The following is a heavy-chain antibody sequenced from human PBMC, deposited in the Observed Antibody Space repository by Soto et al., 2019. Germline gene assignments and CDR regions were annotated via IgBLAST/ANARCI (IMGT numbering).Heavy chain of an antibody. CDR2: ISYDGGDK. J-gene: IGHJ4*02. CDR3: AKGLGELSPESYDY. D-gene: IGHD3-16*02. Sequence: QVQLVESGGGVVQPGRSLRLSCAASGFTFSYYAMHWVRQAPGKGLEWVAVISYDGGDKYYADSVRGRFTISRDNSKNTLNLKMNSLRADDTAVYYCAKGLGELSPESYDYWGQGILITVSS. V-gene: IGHV3-30*18. CDR1: GFTFSYYA.